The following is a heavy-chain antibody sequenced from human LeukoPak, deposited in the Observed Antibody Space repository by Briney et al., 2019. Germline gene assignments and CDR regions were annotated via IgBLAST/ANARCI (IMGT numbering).Heavy chain of an antibody. CDR1: GGTFSSYA. CDR2: IIPIFGTA. J-gene: IGHJ6*04. CDR3: ARGSYDILTGYYSDYYGMDV. V-gene: IGHV1-69*13. D-gene: IGHD3-9*01. Sequence: ASVKVSCKASGGTFSSYAISWVRQAPGQGLEWVGGIIPIFGTANYAQKFQGRVTITADESTSTAYMELSSLRSEDTAVYYCARGSYDILTGYYSDYYGMDVWGKGTTVTVSS.